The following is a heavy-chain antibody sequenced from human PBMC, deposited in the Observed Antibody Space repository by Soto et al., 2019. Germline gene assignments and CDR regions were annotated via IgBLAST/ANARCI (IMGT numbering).Heavy chain of an antibody. D-gene: IGHD2-15*01. V-gene: IGHV3-23*01. CDR2: ISGSGGST. J-gene: IGHJ4*02. CDR1: GFTSSSYA. Sequence: EVQLLESGGGLVQPGGSLRLSCAASGFTSSSYAMSWVRQAPGKGLAWVSGISGSGGSTNYADSVKGRFTISRDNSKNPLYLQMNSLRAEDTGVYYCAKDQDVRMVGPFYYWGQGNLVTVSS. CDR3: AKDQDVRMVGPFYY.